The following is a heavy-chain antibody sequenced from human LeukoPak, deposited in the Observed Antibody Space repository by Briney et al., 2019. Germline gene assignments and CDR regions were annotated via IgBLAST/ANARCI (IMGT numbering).Heavy chain of an antibody. CDR3: AKGSYGSGSYPDY. Sequence: GGSLRLSCSASGFIFGTYEMNWVRQAPGKGLEWLAYISYNGRAIYYADSVKGRFTISRDNAENSLYLQMNSLRAEDMALYYCAKGSYGSGSYPDYWGQGTLVTVSS. V-gene: IGHV3-48*03. CDR1: GFIFGTYE. J-gene: IGHJ4*02. CDR2: ISYNGRAI. D-gene: IGHD3-10*01.